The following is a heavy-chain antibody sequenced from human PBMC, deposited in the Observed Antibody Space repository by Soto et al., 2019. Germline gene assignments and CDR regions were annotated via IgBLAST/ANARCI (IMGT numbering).Heavy chain of an antibody. Sequence: QVQLVESGGRVVQPGRSLRLSCAASGFTFSSYGMHWVRQAPGKGLEWVAVISYDGSNKYYADSVKGRFTISTDNSKNTLYLQMNSLRAEDTAVYYCAKDIRISSGYFDYWGQGTLVTVSS. D-gene: IGHD3-22*01. CDR3: AKDIRISSGYFDY. J-gene: IGHJ4*02. CDR1: GFTFSSYG. CDR2: ISYDGSNK. V-gene: IGHV3-30*18.